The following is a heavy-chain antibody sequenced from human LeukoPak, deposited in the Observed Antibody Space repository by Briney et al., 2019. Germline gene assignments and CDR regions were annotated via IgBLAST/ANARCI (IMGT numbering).Heavy chain of an antibody. J-gene: IGHJ5*02. D-gene: IGHD3-22*01. CDR1: GYTFTGYY. Sequence: ASVKVSCKSSGYTFTGYYMHWVRQAPGQGLEWMGWINPNSGGTNYAQRFQGRVTMTRDTSISTAYMELSRLRSDDTAVYYCGGEYYDISGSWFDPWGQGTLVTVSS. CDR2: INPNSGGT. V-gene: IGHV1-2*02. CDR3: GGEYYDISGSWFDP.